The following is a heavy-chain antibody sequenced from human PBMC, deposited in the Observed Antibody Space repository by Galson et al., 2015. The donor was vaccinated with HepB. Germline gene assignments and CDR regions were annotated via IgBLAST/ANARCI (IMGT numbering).Heavy chain of an antibody. D-gene: IGHD3-10*01. Sequence: SLRLSCAASSEISFGEYAMSWVRQAPGKGLEWVGFIRSRAYGGTTQYAASVRGRSTISRDDSKRTAYLQMDSLQTEDTAVYYCTRDSIVMHYGSGSYNPVDYWGQGTLVSVSS. V-gene: IGHV3-49*04. CDR1: SEISFGEYA. CDR3: TRDSIVMHYGSGSYNPVDY. CDR2: IRSRAYGGTT. J-gene: IGHJ4*02.